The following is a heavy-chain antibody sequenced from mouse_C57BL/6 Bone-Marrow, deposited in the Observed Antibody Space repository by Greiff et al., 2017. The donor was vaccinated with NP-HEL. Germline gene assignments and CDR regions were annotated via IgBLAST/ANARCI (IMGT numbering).Heavy chain of an antibody. CDR3: TTYYGSSYYFDY. CDR2: IDPENGDT. J-gene: IGHJ2*01. V-gene: IGHV14-4*01. CDR1: GFNIKDDY. Sequence: EVQLQQSGAELVRPGASVKLSCTASGFNIKDDYMHWVKQRPEQGLEWIGWIDPENGDTASASKFQGKATITADTSSNTAYLQLSSLTSEDTAVYYCTTYYGSSYYFDYWGQGTTLTVSS. D-gene: IGHD1-1*01.